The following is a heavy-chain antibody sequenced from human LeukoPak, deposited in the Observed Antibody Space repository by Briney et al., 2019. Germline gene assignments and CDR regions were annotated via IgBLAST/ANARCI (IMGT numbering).Heavy chain of an antibody. CDR1: RYTFTSYG. D-gene: IGHD4-17*01. CDR3: ARDLRLRGHFGTVDY. J-gene: IGHJ4*02. CDR2: ISAYNGNT. V-gene: IGHV1-18*01. Sequence: ASVEVSCKASRYTFTSYGISWVRQAPGQGLEWMGWISAYNGNTNYAQKIQGRVTMTTDTSTSTAYMELRSLRSDDTAVYYCARDLRLRGHFGTVDYWGQGTLVTVSS.